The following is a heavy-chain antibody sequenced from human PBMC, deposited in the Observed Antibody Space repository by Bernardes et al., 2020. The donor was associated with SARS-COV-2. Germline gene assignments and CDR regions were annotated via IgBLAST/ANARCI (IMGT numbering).Heavy chain of an antibody. J-gene: IGHJ6*02. D-gene: IGHD2-2*01. CDR1: GFTFSSYW. V-gene: IGHV3-7*01. Sequence: GGSLRLSCAASGFTFSSYWMSWVRQAPGKGLEWVANIKQDGSEKYYVDSVKGRFTISRDNAKNSLYLQMNSLRAEDTAVYYCAREYCSSTSCEMYYYYGMDVWGQGTTVTVSS. CDR3: AREYCSSTSCEMYYYYGMDV. CDR2: IKQDGSEK.